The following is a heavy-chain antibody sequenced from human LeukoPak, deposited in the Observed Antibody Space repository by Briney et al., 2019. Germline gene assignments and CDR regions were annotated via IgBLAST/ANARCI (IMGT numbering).Heavy chain of an antibody. J-gene: IGHJ5*02. V-gene: IGHV4-34*01. D-gene: IGHD6-19*01. CDR3: ARGHIAVIGHPTWIDP. CDR1: GGSLSGYY. Sequence: SETLSLTCAVYGGSLSGYYWSWIRQPPGKGLEWIGEINHSGSTNYNPSLKSRVTISVDTSKNQFSLKLSSVTAADTAVYYCARGHIAVIGHPTWIDPWGQGTLVTVSS. CDR2: INHSGST.